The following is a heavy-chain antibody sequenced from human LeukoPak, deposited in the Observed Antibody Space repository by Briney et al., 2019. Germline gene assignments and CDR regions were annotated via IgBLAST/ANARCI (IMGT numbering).Heavy chain of an antibody. J-gene: IGHJ4*02. CDR2: ISSGSRTI. CDR1: GFSFSSYS. D-gene: IGHD7-27*01. Sequence: GESLRLSCAASGFSFSSYSMNWVRQAPGRGLEWISYISSGSRTIFYADSVKGRFTIFRDNAKNSLYLLMNSLRADDTAVYYCARESITGDRDFDYWGQGTLITVSS. V-gene: IGHV3-48*01. CDR3: ARESITGDRDFDY.